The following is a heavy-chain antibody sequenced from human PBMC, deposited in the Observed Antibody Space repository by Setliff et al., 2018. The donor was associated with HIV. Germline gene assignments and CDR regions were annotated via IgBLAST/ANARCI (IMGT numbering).Heavy chain of an antibody. V-gene: IGHV4-59*08. J-gene: IGHJ6*03. D-gene: IGHD3-10*01. CDR2: IYYSGST. CDR3: ARQITMDRGVYQPYYYYYMDV. Sequence: SETLSLTCTVSGGSISSYYWSWIRQPPGKGLEWIGYIYYSGSTNYNPSLKSRVTISVDTSKNQFSLKLSSVTAADTAVYYCARQITMDRGVYQPYYYYYMDVWGKGTTVTVSS. CDR1: GGSISSYY.